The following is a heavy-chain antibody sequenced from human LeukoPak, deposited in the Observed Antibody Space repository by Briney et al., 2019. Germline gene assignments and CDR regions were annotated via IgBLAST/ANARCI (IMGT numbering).Heavy chain of an antibody. V-gene: IGHV4-34*01. J-gene: IGHJ5*02. CDR3: ARKAIFGVVVGPRFDP. CDR1: GGSFSGYY. Sequence: SETLSLTCAVYGGSFSGYYWSWIRQPPGKGLEWIGEINHSGSTNYNPSLKSRVTISVDTSKNQFSLKLSPVTAADTAVYYCARKAIFGVVVGPRFDPWGQGTLVTVSS. CDR2: INHSGST. D-gene: IGHD3-3*01.